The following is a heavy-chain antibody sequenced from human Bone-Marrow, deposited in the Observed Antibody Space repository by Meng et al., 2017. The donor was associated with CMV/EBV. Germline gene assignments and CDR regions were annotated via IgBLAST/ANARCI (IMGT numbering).Heavy chain of an antibody. Sequence: FTITWVRQGPGQGRECLGTISPMIDITNYAHAQKFQGGVTTSADKSTSTSYLELSSLRSEGAAVYYCMRAVTYSGRFICLLGFHFDYWGLGTLVTVS. D-gene: IGHD1-26*01. CDR3: MRAVTYSGRFICLLGFHFDY. V-gene: IGHV1-69*02. CDR2: ISPMIDIT. J-gene: IGHJ4*02. CDR1: FT.